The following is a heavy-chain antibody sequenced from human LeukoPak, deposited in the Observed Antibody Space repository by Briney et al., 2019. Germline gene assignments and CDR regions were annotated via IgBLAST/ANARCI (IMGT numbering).Heavy chain of an antibody. D-gene: IGHD4/OR15-4a*01. Sequence: GASVKVSCKASGYTFTDYYMHWVRQAPGQGLEWMGWINPNSGGTNYAQKFQGRVTMTRDTSISTAYMGLSRLTSDDTAVYYCARAANPQDCFDCWGQRTLVTVSS. J-gene: IGHJ4*02. CDR2: INPNSGGT. CDR1: GYTFTDYY. CDR3: ARAANPQDCFDC. V-gene: IGHV1-2*02.